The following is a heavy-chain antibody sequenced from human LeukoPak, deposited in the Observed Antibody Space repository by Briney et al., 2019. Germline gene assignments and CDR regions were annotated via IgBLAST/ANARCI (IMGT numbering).Heavy chain of an antibody. V-gene: IGHV3-23*01. Sequence: PGGSLRLSCAASGFTFSSYAMSWVRQAPGEGLEWVSAISGGGSSTYYADSVKGRFTISRDNSKNTLYLQMNSLSAEDTAVYYCAKDGTVVVAATLYYFDYWGQGTLVTVSS. CDR3: AKDGTVVVAATLYYFDY. D-gene: IGHD2-15*01. CDR2: ISGGGSST. J-gene: IGHJ4*02. CDR1: GFTFSSYA.